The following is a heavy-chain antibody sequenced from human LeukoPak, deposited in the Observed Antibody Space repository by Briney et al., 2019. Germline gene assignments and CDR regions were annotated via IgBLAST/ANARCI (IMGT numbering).Heavy chain of an antibody. Sequence: ASVKVSCKAPGYTFTGYYMHWVRQAPGQGLEWMGRINPNSGGTNYAQKFQGRVTMTRDTSISTAYMELSRLRSDDTAVYYCARDYYDSSGSRNFDYWGQGTLVTVSS. CDR3: ARDYYDSSGSRNFDY. J-gene: IGHJ4*02. V-gene: IGHV1-2*06. CDR1: GYTFTGYY. D-gene: IGHD3-22*01. CDR2: INPNSGGT.